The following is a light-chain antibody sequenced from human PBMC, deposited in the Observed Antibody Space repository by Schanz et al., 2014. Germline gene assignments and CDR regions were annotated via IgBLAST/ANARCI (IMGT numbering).Light chain of an antibody. CDR2: RNN. J-gene: IGLJ1*01. V-gene: IGLV1-47*01. CDR1: DSNIKINY. CDR3: AAWDDSVSALYV. Sequence: QSVLTQPPSASGTPGQSVTISCSGSDSNIKINYVFWYQQFPGTAPKLLIYRNNQRLSGVPERFSASKSGTSASLVISGLRSEDAADYYCAAWDDSVSALYVFGTGTKLTVL.